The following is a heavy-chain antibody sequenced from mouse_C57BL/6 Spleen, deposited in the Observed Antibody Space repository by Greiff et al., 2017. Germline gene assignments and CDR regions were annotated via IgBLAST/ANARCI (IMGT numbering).Heavy chain of an antibody. CDR2: IDPSDSYT. V-gene: IGHV1-69*01. Sequence: VKQRPGQGLEWIGEIDPSDSYTNYNQKFKGKSTLTVDKSSSTAYMQLSSLTSEDSAVYYCARGQGYFDYWGQGTTLTVSS. D-gene: IGHD3-3*01. CDR3: ARGQGYFDY. J-gene: IGHJ2*01.